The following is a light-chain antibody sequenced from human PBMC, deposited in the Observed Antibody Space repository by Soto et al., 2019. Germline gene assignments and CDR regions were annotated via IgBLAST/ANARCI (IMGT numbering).Light chain of an antibody. J-gene: IGLJ2*01. V-gene: IGLV1-51*01. CDR3: GTWDSRLSAV. CDR1: SSNIGNNY. Sequence: QSVLTQPPSVSAAPGQKVTISCSGSSSNIGNNYVSWYQQLPGTAPKLLIYDNDERPSGIPDRFSGSKSGTSATLGITGLQTGDEADYYCGTWDSRLSAVFGGGTQLTVL. CDR2: DND.